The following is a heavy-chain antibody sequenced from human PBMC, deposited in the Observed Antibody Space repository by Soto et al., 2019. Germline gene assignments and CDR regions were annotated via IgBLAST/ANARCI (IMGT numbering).Heavy chain of an antibody. CDR3: ARDPYGDHHWCGFDP. CDR1: GYTFTSYG. J-gene: IGHJ5*02. CDR2: ISAYNGNT. V-gene: IGHV1-18*01. D-gene: IGHD4-17*01. Sequence: QVQLVQSGAEVKKPGASVKVSCKASGYTFTSYGISWVRQAPGQGLEWMGWISAYNGNTNYAQKLQGRVTMTTDTSTSTAYMELRTLRSDDTAVYYCARDPYGDHHWCGFDPWGQGTLVTVSS.